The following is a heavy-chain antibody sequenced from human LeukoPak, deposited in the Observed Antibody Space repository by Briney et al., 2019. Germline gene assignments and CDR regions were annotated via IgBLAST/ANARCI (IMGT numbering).Heavy chain of an antibody. CDR3: ARSLRVRGVPDYMDV. Sequence: GGSLRLSCAASDFTVSSNYMTWVRQPPGKGLEWVSVIHKNAVTSYADTVRGRFTISRDNSKNTLYLQMNNLRVDDTAVYYCARSLRVRGVPDYMDVWGKGTTVTVYS. D-gene: IGHD3-10*01. CDR2: IHKNAVT. J-gene: IGHJ6*03. V-gene: IGHV3-53*01. CDR1: DFTVSSNY.